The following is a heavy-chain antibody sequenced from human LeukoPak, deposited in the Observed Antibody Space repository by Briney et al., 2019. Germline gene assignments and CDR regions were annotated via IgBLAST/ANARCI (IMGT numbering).Heavy chain of an antibody. V-gene: IGHV3-23*01. J-gene: IGHJ4*02. CDR3: AKDHEYCSRGSCYPTLFDY. Sequence: GGSLRLSCAASGFTFSSYAMSWVRQAPGKGLEWVSSISGSGGSTYYADSVKGRFTISRDNAKNSLYLQMNSLRAEDTAVYYCAKDHEYCSRGSCYPTLFDYWRQGTLVTVSS. CDR1: GFTFSSYA. D-gene: IGHD2-15*01. CDR2: ISGSGGST.